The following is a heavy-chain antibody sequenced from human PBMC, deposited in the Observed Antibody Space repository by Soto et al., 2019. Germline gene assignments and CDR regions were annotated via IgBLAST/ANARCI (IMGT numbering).Heavy chain of an antibody. CDR2: IRSRANKYAT. D-gene: IGHD3-10*01. CDR1: GFIFSDSA. J-gene: IGHJ6*02. Sequence: EVQLVESGGGLVQPGESLKLSCAASGFIFSDSAIHWVRQASGKGLEWVGRIRSRANKYATSSAASLKGRFKFFRDDLKNTAYLQMNTLKTEDTAVYYCARGLRAPIGDYYYHGMDVWGQVTTVTVSS. V-gene: IGHV3-73*02. CDR3: ARGLRAPIGDYYYHGMDV.